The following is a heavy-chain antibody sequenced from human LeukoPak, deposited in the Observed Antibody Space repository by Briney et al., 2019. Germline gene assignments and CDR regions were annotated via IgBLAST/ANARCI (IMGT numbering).Heavy chain of an antibody. J-gene: IGHJ5*02. Sequence: SETLSLTCAVSGVSISSSNSYWSWIRQPAGKGLEWIGRIYTTGSTNYNPSLKSRVTMSVDTSKNQFSLTLSSVTAADTAVYYCARTHSSRYNWFDPWGQGTLVTVSS. CDR2: IYTTGST. CDR1: GVSISSSNSY. CDR3: ARTHSSRYNWFDP. D-gene: IGHD6-13*01. V-gene: IGHV4-61*02.